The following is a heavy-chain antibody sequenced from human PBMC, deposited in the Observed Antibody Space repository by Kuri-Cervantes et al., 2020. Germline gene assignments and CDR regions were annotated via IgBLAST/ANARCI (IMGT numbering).Heavy chain of an antibody. V-gene: IGHV4-34*01. CDR1: GGSFSGYY. Sequence: SQTLSLTWAVYGGSFSGYYWSWIRQPPGKGLEWIGEINHSGSTNYNPSLKSRVTISVDTSKNQFSLKLSSVTAADTAVYYCARVLRTTVTTRNYYYYYGMDVWGQGTTVTVSS. D-gene: IGHD4-17*01. CDR2: INHSGST. J-gene: IGHJ6*02. CDR3: ARVLRTTVTTRNYYYYYGMDV.